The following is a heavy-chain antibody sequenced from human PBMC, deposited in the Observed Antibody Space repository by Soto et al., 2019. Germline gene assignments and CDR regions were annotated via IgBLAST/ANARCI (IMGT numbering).Heavy chain of an antibody. J-gene: IGHJ3*01. V-gene: IGHV1-46*01. CDR1: GYTFTSYY. CDR2: INPSDGST. CDR3: ALNAFDF. Sequence: QVQLVQSGAEVKKPGASVKLSCKTSGYTFTSYYIHWVRQAPGQGLECVAIINPSDGSTSTTQKFRGRVTVTRDMSTSTVYMDLSSLRSEDTAVYYCALNAFDFWGQGTMVTVSS.